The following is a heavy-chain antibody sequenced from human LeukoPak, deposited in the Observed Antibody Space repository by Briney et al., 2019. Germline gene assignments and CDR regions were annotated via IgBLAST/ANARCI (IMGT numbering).Heavy chain of an antibody. Sequence: VKVSCKASGGTFSSYAISWVRQAPGQGLEWMGGIIPIFGTANYAQKFQGRVTITADESTSTAYMELSSLRSEDSAVYYCASGEVILEGGSIFDYWGQGTLVTVSS. CDR3: ASGEVILEGGSIFDY. CDR2: IIPIFGTA. V-gene: IGHV1-69*01. J-gene: IGHJ4*02. D-gene: IGHD1-1*01. CDR1: GGTFSSYA.